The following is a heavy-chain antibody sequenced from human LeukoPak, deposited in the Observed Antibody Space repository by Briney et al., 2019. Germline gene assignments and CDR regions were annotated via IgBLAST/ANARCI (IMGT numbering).Heavy chain of an antibody. CDR1: GYTFTGYY. CDR2: INPNSGGT. CDR3: AREEGYYYDSSGYWSNWFDP. D-gene: IGHD3-22*01. Sequence: GASVKVSCKASGYTFTGYYMHWVRQAPGQGLEWMGWINPNSGGTNYAQKFQGRVTMTRDTSISTAYMELSRLRSDDTAVYYCAREEGYYYDSSGYWSNWFDPWGQEPWSPSPQ. V-gene: IGHV1-2*02. J-gene: IGHJ5*02.